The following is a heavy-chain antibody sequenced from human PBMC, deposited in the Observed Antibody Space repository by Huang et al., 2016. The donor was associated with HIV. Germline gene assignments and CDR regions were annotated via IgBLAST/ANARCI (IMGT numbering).Heavy chain of an antibody. Sequence: EVQLVESGGGLVQPGGSLRLSCTASGFTFSSYWMGWVRQAPGNGVEWVANIKQDGSEKYYVDSVKGRFSISRDNAKNSLYLQMNSLRAEDTAVYYCARRLRYYYGSGRTSGYFDYWGQGTLVTVSS. J-gene: IGHJ4*02. V-gene: IGHV3-7*04. CDR3: ARRLRYYYGSGRTSGYFDY. D-gene: IGHD3-10*01. CDR2: IKQDGSEK. CDR1: GFTFSSYW.